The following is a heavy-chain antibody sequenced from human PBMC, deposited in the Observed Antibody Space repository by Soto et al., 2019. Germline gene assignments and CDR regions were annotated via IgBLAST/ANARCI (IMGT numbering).Heavy chain of an antibody. V-gene: IGHV1-2*04. Sequence: GASVNVSCKASGYTFTGYYMHRVRQAPGQGLEWMGWINPNSGGTNYAQKFQGWVAMTRDTSISTAYMELSRLRSDDTAVYYCARAWTHDYVLFFDYWGQGTLVTVSS. CDR3: ARAWTHDYVLFFDY. CDR1: GYTFTGYY. J-gene: IGHJ4*02. CDR2: INPNSGGT. D-gene: IGHD3-16*01.